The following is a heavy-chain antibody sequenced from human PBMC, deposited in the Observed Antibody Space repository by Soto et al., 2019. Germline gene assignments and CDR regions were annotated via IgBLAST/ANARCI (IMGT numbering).Heavy chain of an antibody. CDR3: AGDWELPRFES. D-gene: IGHD1-7*01. Sequence: SETLSLTCSVSGGSIDRFYWSWIRQPAGKGLEWIGHIYSSGLTHYSPSLRSRVTMSLDSSKSQISLELTSVTAADAAVYYCAGDWELPRFESWGTGNLVT. CDR2: IYSSGLT. J-gene: IGHJ4*02. V-gene: IGHV4-4*07. CDR1: GGSIDRFY.